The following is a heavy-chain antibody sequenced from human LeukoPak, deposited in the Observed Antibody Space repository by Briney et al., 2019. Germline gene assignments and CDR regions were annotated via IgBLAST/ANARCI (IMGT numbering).Heavy chain of an antibody. D-gene: IGHD1-26*01. V-gene: IGHV1-69*04. CDR3: ALERRNGATDVFDY. J-gene: IGHJ4*02. CDR1: GGTLSSYA. Sequence: SVKVSCKASGGTLSSYAISWVRQAPGQGLEWMGRIIPILGIANYAQKFQGRVTITADKSTSTAYMELSSLRSEDTAVYYCALERRNGATDVFDYWGQGTLVTVSS. CDR2: IIPILGIA.